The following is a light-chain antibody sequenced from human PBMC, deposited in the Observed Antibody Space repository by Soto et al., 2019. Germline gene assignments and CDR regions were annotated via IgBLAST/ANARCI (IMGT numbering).Light chain of an antibody. V-gene: IGKV3-15*01. Sequence: EIVMTQSPATLSVSPGEGATLSCRASQSISSKLAWYQQKPGQAPRLLIYGASTRATGVPARFSGSGSGTEFTLTISSLQSEELAVYYCQHYNDWRWAFGQGTKGEIK. J-gene: IGKJ1*01. CDR2: GAS. CDR3: QHYNDWRWA. CDR1: QSISSK.